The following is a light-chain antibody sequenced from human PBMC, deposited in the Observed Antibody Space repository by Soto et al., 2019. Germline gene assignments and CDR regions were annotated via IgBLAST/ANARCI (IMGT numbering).Light chain of an antibody. CDR3: QHYNSYPWT. V-gene: IGKV1-5*03. J-gene: IGKJ1*01. CDR2: KPS. Sequence: DIQMTQSPSTLSASVGDRVIITCRASQSISSWLAWYQRKPGKAPKLLIYKPSSLESGVPSRFSGSGSGTEFTLTISSLEPDDFASYYCQHYNSYPWTFGQGTKVEIK. CDR1: QSISSW.